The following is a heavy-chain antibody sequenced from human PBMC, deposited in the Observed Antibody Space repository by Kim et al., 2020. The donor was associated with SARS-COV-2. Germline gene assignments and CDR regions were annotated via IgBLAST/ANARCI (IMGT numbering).Heavy chain of an antibody. CDR3: ARVTGITIVGVVITGPLDY. CDR1: GGSISSGGYY. D-gene: IGHD3-3*01. V-gene: IGHV4-31*03. CDR2: IYYSGST. J-gene: IGHJ4*02. Sequence: SETLSLTCTVSGGSISSGGYYWSWIRQHPGKGLEWIGYIYYSGSTYYNPSLKRRVTITVDTSKNQFSLKLSSVTAADTAVYYCARVTGITIVGVVITGPLDYWGQGTLVTVSS.